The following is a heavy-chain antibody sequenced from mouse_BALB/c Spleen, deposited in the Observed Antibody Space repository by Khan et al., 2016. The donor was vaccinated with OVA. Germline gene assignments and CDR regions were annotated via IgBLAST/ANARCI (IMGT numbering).Heavy chain of an antibody. CDR1: GYTFTDFY. V-gene: IGHV1-77*01. CDR3: ARMETTSLDY. J-gene: IGHJ2*01. D-gene: IGHD2-13*01. Sequence: QVQLKESGTDLARPGASVTVSCKASGYTFTDFYITWVKQWTGQGLEWIGEIYPGSGNTYYNEHFKNKASLTADNSSNTASMQLSILTSEDSAVYCCARMETTSLDYWGQGTTLTVSS. CDR2: IYPGSGNT.